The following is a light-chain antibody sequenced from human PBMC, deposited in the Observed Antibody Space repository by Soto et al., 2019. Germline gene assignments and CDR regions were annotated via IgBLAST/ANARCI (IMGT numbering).Light chain of an antibody. CDR1: QSVSSN. CDR3: QQYNNWPHT. V-gene: IGKV3-15*01. J-gene: IGKJ2*01. CDR2: GAS. Sequence: EIVMTQSSATLSVSPGERATLSCRASQSVSSNLAWYQQKPGQAPRLLIYGASTRATGIPARFSGSGSGTAFTLNISRLQSEDFAVYYCQQYNNWPHTFGQGTKLEIK.